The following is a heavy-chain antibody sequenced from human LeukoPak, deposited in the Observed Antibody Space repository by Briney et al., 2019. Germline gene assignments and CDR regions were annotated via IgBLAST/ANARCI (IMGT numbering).Heavy chain of an antibody. V-gene: IGHV4-39*07. Sequence: ASETLSLTCNVSGGSISSSDSYWGWIRQPPGKELEWIGSIFYRGSTYYNPSLKSRVTMSVDRSKNQFSLKLTSVTAADTAVYYCASGWVGATTGTYDSWGQGNPVTVSS. D-gene: IGHD1-26*01. J-gene: IGHJ4*02. CDR3: ASGWVGATTGTYDS. CDR1: GGSISSSDSY. CDR2: IFYRGST.